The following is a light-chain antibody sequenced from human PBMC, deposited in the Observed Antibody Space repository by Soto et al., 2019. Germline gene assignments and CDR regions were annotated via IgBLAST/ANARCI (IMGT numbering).Light chain of an antibody. Sequence: QLVLTQPRSVSGSPGQSVTISCTGTSSDVGAYDYVSWYQQHPGKAPKLLIYHVSKRPSGVPDRFSGSKSGNTASLTISGLQAEDEADYYCCTDAGSYKVFGIGTKLTVL. J-gene: IGLJ1*01. CDR3: CTDAGSYKV. V-gene: IGLV2-11*01. CDR2: HVS. CDR1: SSDVGAYDY.